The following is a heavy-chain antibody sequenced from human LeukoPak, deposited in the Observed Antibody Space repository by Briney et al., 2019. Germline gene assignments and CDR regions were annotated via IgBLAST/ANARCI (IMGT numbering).Heavy chain of an antibody. Sequence: SQTLSLTCTISGGSISSGGYYWSWIRQHPGRGLEGIGYIYYSGSPYYNPSLKIRLTISVDTSKNQFSLQLTSVTAADTAVYYCARAYSYYYHSSGFYAPKYFQHWGQGTLVTVSS. D-gene: IGHD3-22*01. CDR1: GGSISSGGYY. V-gene: IGHV4-31*03. CDR2: IYYSGSP. CDR3: ARAYSYYYHSSGFYAPKYFQH. J-gene: IGHJ1*01.